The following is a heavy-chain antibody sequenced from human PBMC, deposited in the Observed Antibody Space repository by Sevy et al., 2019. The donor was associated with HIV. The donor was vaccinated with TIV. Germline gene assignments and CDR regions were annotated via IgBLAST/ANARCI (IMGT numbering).Heavy chain of an antibody. CDR1: GYSISSGYY. J-gene: IGHJ4*02. D-gene: IGHD6-13*01. Sequence: SETLSLTCAVSGYSISSGYYWGWIRQPPGKGLEWIGCIYHSGSTYYNPSLKSRVTISVDTSKNQFSLKLSSVTAADTAVYYCARIFLAQQLVLSYFDYWGQGTLVTVSS. CDR2: IYHSGST. V-gene: IGHV4-38-2*01. CDR3: ARIFLAQQLVLSYFDY.